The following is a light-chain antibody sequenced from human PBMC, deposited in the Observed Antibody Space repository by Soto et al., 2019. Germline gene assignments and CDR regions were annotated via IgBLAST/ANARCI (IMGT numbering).Light chain of an antibody. V-gene: IGLV2-8*01. CDR3: SSYTGGNPSYV. CDR2: EVT. CDR1: SSDVGGYDY. J-gene: IGLJ1*01. Sequence: SVLTQPPSASGSPGQSVTISCTGTSSDVGGYDYVSWYQQHPGKAPKLMIYEVTIRPSGVSDRFSGSKSGNTASLTVSGLHAEDEADYYCSSYTGGNPSYVFGTGTKLTVL.